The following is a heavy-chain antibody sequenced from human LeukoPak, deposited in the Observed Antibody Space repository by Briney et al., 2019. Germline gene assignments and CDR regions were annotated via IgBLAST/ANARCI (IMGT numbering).Heavy chain of an antibody. CDR2: IKQDGSEK. CDR3: ARSSSSLTDPFDI. D-gene: IGHD6-6*01. J-gene: IGHJ3*02. Sequence: GGSLRLSCAASGFTFSSYWMNWVRQAPGKGLEWVANIKQDGSEKYCVDSVKGRFTISRDNVKNSLYLQMSSLRAEDTAVYYCARSSSSLTDPFDIWGQGTMVTVSS. CDR1: GFTFSSYW. V-gene: IGHV3-7*03.